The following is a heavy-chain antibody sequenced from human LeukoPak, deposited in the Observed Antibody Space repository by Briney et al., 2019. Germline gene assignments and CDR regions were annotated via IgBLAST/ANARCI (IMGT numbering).Heavy chain of an antibody. CDR2: ISYDGSNK. CDR3: AKGGQLWPKFDY. V-gene: IGHV3-30-3*01. J-gene: IGHJ4*02. Sequence: HPGGSLRLSCAASGLTFSSYAMHWVRQAPGKGLEWVAVISYDGSNKYYADSVKGRFTISRDNSKNTLYLQMNSLRAEDTAVYYCAKGGQLWPKFDYWGQGTLVTVSS. D-gene: IGHD5-18*01. CDR1: GLTFSSYA.